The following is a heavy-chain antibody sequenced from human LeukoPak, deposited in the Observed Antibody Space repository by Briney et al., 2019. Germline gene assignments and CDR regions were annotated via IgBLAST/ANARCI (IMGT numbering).Heavy chain of an antibody. V-gene: IGHV1-46*01. J-gene: IGHJ3*02. CDR2: INPSGGST. D-gene: IGHD3-22*01. CDR1: GYTFTSYY. Sequence: ASVQVSCQASGYTFTSYYMHWVRQAPGQGLEWMGIINPSGGSTSYAQKFQGRVTMTRDTSTSTVYMELSSLRSEDTAVYYCAREPIGYYDSSGYYLWNIWGQGTMVTVSS. CDR3: AREPIGYYDSSGYYLWNI.